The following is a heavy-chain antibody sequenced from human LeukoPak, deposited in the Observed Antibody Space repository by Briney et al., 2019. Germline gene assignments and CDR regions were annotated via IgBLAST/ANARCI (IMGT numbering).Heavy chain of an antibody. D-gene: IGHD5-18*01. V-gene: IGHV4-61*02. J-gene: IGHJ5*02. CDR1: GGSISSGSYY. Sequence: SETLSLTCTVSGGSISSGSYYWSWIRQPAGKGLEWIGRIYTSGSTNYNPSLKSRVTISVDTSKNQFSLKLSSVTAADTAVYYCARAGYDWFDPWGQGTLVTVSS. CDR3: ARAGYDWFDP. CDR2: IYTSGST.